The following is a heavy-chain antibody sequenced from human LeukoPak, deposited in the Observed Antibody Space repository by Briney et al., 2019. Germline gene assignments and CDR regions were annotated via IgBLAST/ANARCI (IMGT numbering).Heavy chain of an antibody. V-gene: IGHV3-30*02. CDR1: GFTFSSYG. Sequence: GGSLRLSCAASGFTFSSYGMHWVRQAPGKGLEWVAFIQNDGSNKYYADSVKGRFTISRDNSKNTLYLQMNSLRAEDTAMYYCAKPLYCSSNRCSHEEFDRWGQGTLVTVSS. CDR3: AKPLYCSSNRCSHEEFDR. D-gene: IGHD2-2*01. CDR2: IQNDGSNK. J-gene: IGHJ5*02.